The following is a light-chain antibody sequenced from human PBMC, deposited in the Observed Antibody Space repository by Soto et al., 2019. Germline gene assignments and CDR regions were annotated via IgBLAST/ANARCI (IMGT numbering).Light chain of an antibody. J-gene: IGKJ2*01. CDR2: GSS. CDR1: QSINNNY. V-gene: IGKV3-20*01. CDR3: HQYGSSPPYT. Sequence: EVVLTQSPGTLSLSPGERATLSCRGSQSINNNYLAWYQQRPGQAPRLLIYGSSDRATGIPDRFSGSGSGTDFTLTISRLEPEDFAVYYCHQYGSSPPYTFGQGTKVEIK.